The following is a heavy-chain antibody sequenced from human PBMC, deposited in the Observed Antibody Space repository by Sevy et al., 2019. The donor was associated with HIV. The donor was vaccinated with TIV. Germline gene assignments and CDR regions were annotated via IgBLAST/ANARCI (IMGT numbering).Heavy chain of an antibody. CDR3: TRGRRVYADYGVDY. D-gene: IGHD4-17*01. CDR1: GFTFGEYS. Sequence: GGSLRLSCTASGFTFGEYSMSRFRQAPGKGLEWVGFIRSEIYGGTTEYAASVKGRFTISRDDSKSIAYLQMSSLKTEDTAVYYCTRGRRVYADYGVDYWGQGTLVTVSS. V-gene: IGHV3-49*03. J-gene: IGHJ4*02. CDR2: IRSEIYGGTT.